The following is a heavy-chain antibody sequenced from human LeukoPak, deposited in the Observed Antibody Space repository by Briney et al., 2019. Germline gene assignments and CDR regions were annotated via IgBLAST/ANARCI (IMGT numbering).Heavy chain of an antibody. CDR2: IYSGGST. Sequence: PGGSLRLSCAASGLSVSSNYMSWVRQAPGKGLEWVSVIYSGGSTYYADSVKGRFTISRDNAKNTLYLQMNSLRAEDTAMYYCARGSDCSGGSCYSYWYFDLWGRGTLVTVSS. CDR3: ARGSDCSGGSCYSYWYFDL. V-gene: IGHV3-53*01. D-gene: IGHD2-15*01. CDR1: GLSVSSNY. J-gene: IGHJ2*01.